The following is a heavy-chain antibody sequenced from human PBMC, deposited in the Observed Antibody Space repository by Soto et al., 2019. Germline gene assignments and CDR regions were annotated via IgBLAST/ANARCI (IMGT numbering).Heavy chain of an antibody. CDR1: GFTCSSYA. Sequence: PGGSLRLSCAASGFTCSSYAMSWVRQAPGKGLEWVSAISGSGGSTYYADSVKGRFTISRDNSKNTLYLQMNSLRAEDTAVYYCAKVFPYYYDSSGYIRLFYFDYWGQGTLVTVSS. CDR2: ISGSGGST. CDR3: AKVFPYYYDSSGYIRLFYFDY. D-gene: IGHD3-22*01. V-gene: IGHV3-23*01. J-gene: IGHJ4*02.